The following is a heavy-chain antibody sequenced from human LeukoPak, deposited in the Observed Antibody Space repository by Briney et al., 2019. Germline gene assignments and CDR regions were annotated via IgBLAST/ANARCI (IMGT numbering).Heavy chain of an antibody. CDR2: ISSSGSTI. Sequence: GGSLRLSCAASGFTFSDYYMSWIRQAPGKGLEWVSYISSSGSTIYYADSVKGRFTISRDNAKNSLYLQMNSLRAEDTAVYYCARDGRNWAEIYYYYYMDVWGKGTTVTVSS. CDR1: GFTFSDYY. D-gene: IGHD7-27*01. V-gene: IGHV3-11*04. J-gene: IGHJ6*03. CDR3: ARDGRNWAEIYYYYYMDV.